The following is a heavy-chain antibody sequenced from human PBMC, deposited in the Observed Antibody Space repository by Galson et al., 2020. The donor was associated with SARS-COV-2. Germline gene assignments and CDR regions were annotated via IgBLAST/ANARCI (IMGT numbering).Heavy chain of an antibody. CDR3: AKDSGAGYDD. Sequence: TGGSLRLSCAASGFTFSSYAMSWVRQAPGKGLEWVSAISGSGGSTYYTDSVKGRFTISRDNSKNTLYLQMHSLRAEDTAVYYCAKDSGAGYDDWGQGTLVTVSS. CDR2: ISGSGGST. V-gene: IGHV3-23*01. D-gene: IGHD1-26*01. J-gene: IGHJ4*02. CDR1: GFTFSSYA.